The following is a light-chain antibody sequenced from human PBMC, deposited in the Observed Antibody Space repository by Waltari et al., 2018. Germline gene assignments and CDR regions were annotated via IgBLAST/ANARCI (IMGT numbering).Light chain of an antibody. V-gene: IGLV4-69*01. J-gene: IGLJ3*02. CDR3: QTWGTDSRV. CDR1: GGHSGNA. Sequence: QLVLTQSPSASASLGASVKLTCTLRGGHSGNAIAWHQQQPEKGPRYLMKLNSDGSHHKGDGIPDRVSGSSSGAERYLSISSVQSEDEADYYCQTWGTDSRVFGGGTKLTVL. CDR2: LNSDGSH.